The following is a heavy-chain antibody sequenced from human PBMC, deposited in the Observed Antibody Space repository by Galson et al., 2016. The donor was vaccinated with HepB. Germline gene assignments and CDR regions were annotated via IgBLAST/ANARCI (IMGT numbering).Heavy chain of an antibody. J-gene: IGHJ4*02. V-gene: IGHV3-74*01. CDR2: VNTDGSGA. CDR3: ARDNWDDAGCSVDH. CDR1: GFTFSTYW. D-gene: IGHD1-20*01. Sequence: SLRLSCAASGFTFSTYWMHWVRQAPGKGLVWLSRVNTDGSGADYADSVKGRFTIPRDNSKNTLYLEMNSLRAEDTAVYYYARDNWDDAGCSVDHWGQGTLVTVSS.